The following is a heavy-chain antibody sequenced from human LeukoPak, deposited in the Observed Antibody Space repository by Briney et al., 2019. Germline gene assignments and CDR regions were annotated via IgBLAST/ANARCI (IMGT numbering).Heavy chain of an antibody. CDR2: ISGSGGST. V-gene: IGHV3-23*01. CDR1: GFIVSINY. Sequence: GGSLRLSCAASGFIVSINYMSWVRQAPGKGLEWVSSISGSGGSTYYADSVKGRFTISRDNSKNTLYLRMNSLRVEDTAVYYCANGGLWLPTRTAWGQGTLVTVSS. D-gene: IGHD3-22*01. CDR3: ANGGLWLPTRTA. J-gene: IGHJ5*02.